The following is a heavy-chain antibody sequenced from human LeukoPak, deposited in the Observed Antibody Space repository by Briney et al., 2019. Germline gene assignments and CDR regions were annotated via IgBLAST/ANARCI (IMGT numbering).Heavy chain of an antibody. J-gene: IGHJ4*02. CDR1: GFMFSSNW. Sequence: GGSLRLSCAASGFMFSSNWMSWVCLAPGKGLEWVANIKEDGTETYYVDSVKGRFTISRDNAKNSLYLQMNSLRVEDTAVYYCAKEGRSLQTYWGQGTLVTVSS. V-gene: IGHV3-7*03. CDR3: AKEGRSLQTY. CDR2: IKEDGTET. D-gene: IGHD5-24*01.